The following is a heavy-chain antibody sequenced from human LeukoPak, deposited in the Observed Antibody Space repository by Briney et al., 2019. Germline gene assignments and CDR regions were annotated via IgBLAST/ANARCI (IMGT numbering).Heavy chain of an antibody. CDR1: GYSISSGYY. V-gene: IGHV4-38-2*02. D-gene: IGHD5-12*01. CDR2: IYHGGST. CDR3: ARDKERWLGNDF. J-gene: IGHJ4*02. Sequence: SETLSLTCTVSGYSISSGYYWGWIRQPPAKGLEWIGSIYHGGSTYSNPSLKSRVTMSVDTSKNQFSLKLSSVTAADTAVYYCARDKERWLGNDFWGQGTLVTVYS.